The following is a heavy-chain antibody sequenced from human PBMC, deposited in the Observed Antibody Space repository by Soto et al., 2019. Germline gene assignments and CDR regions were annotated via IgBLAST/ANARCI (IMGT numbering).Heavy chain of an antibody. Sequence: GGSLRLSCAASGFTVSSNYMSWVRQAPGKGLEWVSVIYSGGSTYYADSVKGRFTISRDNSKNTLYLQMNSLRAEDTAVYYCARGGRSSSWDPNDYWGQGTLVTVSS. J-gene: IGHJ4*02. D-gene: IGHD6-13*01. CDR3: ARGGRSSSWDPNDY. CDR1: GFTVSSNY. CDR2: IYSGGST. V-gene: IGHV3-53*01.